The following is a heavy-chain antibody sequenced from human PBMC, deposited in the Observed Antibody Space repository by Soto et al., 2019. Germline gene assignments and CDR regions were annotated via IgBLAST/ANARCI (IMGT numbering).Heavy chain of an antibody. D-gene: IGHD2-15*01. V-gene: IGHV1-46*01. Sequence: QVQLVQSGAEVKKPGASVKISCKTSGYTFAMHYIHWVRQVPGQGLEWMGMINPSDGSTSYVQKFQGRVTMTRDTSATTVFLNMTRLTSHDTAVFYCAREDGGGGRRHDFWGQVTVVTVSS. CDR3: AREDGGGGRRHDF. CDR2: INPSDGST. CDR1: GYTFAMHY. J-gene: IGHJ4*02.